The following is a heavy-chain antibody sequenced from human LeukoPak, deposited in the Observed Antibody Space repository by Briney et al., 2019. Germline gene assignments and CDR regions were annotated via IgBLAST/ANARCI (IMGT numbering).Heavy chain of an antibody. CDR3: ARGNDDFWSGYPCDY. V-gene: IGHV3-48*01. D-gene: IGHD3-3*01. Sequence: GGSLGLSCAASGFTFSSYSMNWVRQAPGKGLEWVSYITSSSSDIYYADSVKGRFTISRDNAKNSLYLQMNSLRAEDTAVYYCARGNDDFWSGYPCDYWGQGTLVTVSS. CDR1: GFTFSSYS. CDR2: ITSSSSDI. J-gene: IGHJ4*02.